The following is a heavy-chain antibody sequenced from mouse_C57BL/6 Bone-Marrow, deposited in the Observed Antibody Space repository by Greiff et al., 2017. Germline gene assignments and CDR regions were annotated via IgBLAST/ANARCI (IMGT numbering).Heavy chain of an antibody. CDR1: GFTFSDYY. CDR2: ISNGGGST. Sequence: EVKVEESGGGLVQPGGSLKLSCAASGFTFSDYYMYWVRQTPEKRLEWVAYISNGGGSTYYPDTVKGRFTISRDNAKNTLYLQMSRLKSEDTAMYYCARQDYYGSSYRGYWYFDVWGTGTTVTVSS. CDR3: ARQDYYGSSYRGYWYFDV. V-gene: IGHV5-12*01. D-gene: IGHD1-1*01. J-gene: IGHJ1*03.